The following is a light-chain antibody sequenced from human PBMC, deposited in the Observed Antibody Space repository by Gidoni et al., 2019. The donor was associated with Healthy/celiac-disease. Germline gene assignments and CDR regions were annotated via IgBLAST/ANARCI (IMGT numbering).Light chain of an antibody. CDR2: DAS. CDR3: QRYNTAPPLT. J-gene: IGKJ4*01. Sequence: DIQMTQSPSSLSASVGDRVTITCRASQDIVNYVAWYQQKAEKPPQVLIYDASTLQTGVPSRFSGSGSGTDFTLTISSLQPEDVATYFCQRYNTAPPLTFGGGTKVEIK. CDR1: QDIVNY. V-gene: IGKV1-27*01.